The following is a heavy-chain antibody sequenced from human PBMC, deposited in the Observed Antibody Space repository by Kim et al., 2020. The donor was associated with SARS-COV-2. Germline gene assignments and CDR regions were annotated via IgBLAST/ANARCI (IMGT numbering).Heavy chain of an antibody. V-gene: IGHV3-9*01. J-gene: IGHJ5*02. CDR1: GFTFGDYA. Sequence: GGSLRLSCAASGFTFGDYAMHWVRQAPGKGLEWVSGISWNSGSIGYADSVKGRFTISRDNAKNSLYLQMNSLRAEDTALYYCAKDGIAVAGTRGWFDPWGQGTLVTVSS. D-gene: IGHD6-19*01. CDR2: ISWNSGSI. CDR3: AKDGIAVAGTRGWFDP.